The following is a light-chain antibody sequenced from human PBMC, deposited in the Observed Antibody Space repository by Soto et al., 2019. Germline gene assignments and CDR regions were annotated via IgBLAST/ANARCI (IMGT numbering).Light chain of an antibody. CDR3: QQYGRT. V-gene: IGKV3-20*01. J-gene: IGKJ5*01. CDR1: ESVSGSY. CDR2: GAS. Sequence: PGEIAALSCRASESVSGSYIACYQQKVGQSPRLLIYGASNRATGIPDRFSGSGSGTDFTLTISRLEPEDFAMYYCQQYGRTFGLGTRLEIK.